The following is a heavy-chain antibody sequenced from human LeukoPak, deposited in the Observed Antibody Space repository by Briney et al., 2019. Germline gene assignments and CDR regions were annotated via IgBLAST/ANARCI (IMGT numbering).Heavy chain of an antibody. CDR1: EFTFSRYA. CDR2: ISWNSGSI. CDR3: AKDIRKWLQDSDAFDI. J-gene: IGHJ3*02. Sequence: GGSLRLSCTASEFTFSRYAMSWVRQAPGKGLEWVSGISWNSGSIGYADSVKGRFTISRDNAKNSLYLQMNSLRAEDMALYYCAKDIRKWLQDSDAFDIWGQGTMVTVSS. D-gene: IGHD5-24*01. V-gene: IGHV3-9*03.